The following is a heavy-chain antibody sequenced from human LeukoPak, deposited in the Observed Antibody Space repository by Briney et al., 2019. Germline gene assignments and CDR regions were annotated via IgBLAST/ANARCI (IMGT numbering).Heavy chain of an antibody. V-gene: IGHV3-48*04. D-gene: IGHD2-8*01. J-gene: IGHJ4*02. Sequence: GGSLRLSCSPSGFVFRTSSMYWVRQAPGQGLEWVSYISSSGRTIYYADSVKGRFTVSRDNAENSLYLEMNNLRADDTAVYYCAPGYCTTEYCIHYLEFWGQGTLVTVSS. CDR3: APGYCTTEYCIHYLEF. CDR1: GFVFRTSS. CDR2: ISSSGRTI.